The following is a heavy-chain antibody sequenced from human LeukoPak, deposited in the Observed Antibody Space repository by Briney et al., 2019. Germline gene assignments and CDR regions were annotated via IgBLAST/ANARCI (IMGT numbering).Heavy chain of an antibody. CDR2: IIPIFGTA. CDR1: GYTFTSYG. Sequence: GASVKVSCKASGYTFTSYGISWVRQAPGQGLEWMGGIIPIFGTANYAQKFQGRVTITTDESTSTAYMELSSLRSEDTAVYSCARVPRPSKVTTVTTWIYYYYYMDVWGKGTTVTVSS. J-gene: IGHJ6*03. D-gene: IGHD4-11*01. CDR3: ARVPRPSKVTTVTTWIYYYYYMDV. V-gene: IGHV1-69*05.